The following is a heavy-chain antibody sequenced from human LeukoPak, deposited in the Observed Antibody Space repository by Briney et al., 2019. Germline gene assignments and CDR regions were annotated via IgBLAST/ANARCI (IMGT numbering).Heavy chain of an antibody. CDR2: INPNSGGT. D-gene: IGHD6-6*01. V-gene: IGHV1-2*02. CDR3: HGVWQLPARDWFDP. J-gene: IGHJ5*02. CDR1: GYTFTGYY. Sequence: ASVKVSCKASGYTFTGYYMHRVRQAPGQGLEWMGWINPNSGGTNYAQKFQGRVTMTRDTSISTAYMELSRLRSDDTAVYYCHGVWQLPARDWFDPWGQGTLVTVSS.